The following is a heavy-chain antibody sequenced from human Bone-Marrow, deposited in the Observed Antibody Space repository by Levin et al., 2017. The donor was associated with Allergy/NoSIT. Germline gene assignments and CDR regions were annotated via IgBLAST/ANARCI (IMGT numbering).Heavy chain of an antibody. D-gene: IGHD6-13*01. J-gene: IGHJ3*02. CDR3: ARVRRSNGRDDTFDI. CDR2: INYSGNS. CDR1: GGSISSYY. Sequence: SQTLSLTCTVSGGSISSYYWSWIRQPPGKALEWIDYINYSGNSNFNPSFRSRVSISVDTSKNQLSLKLTSVTAADTAVYYCARVRRSNGRDDTFDIWGQGTMVTVSS. V-gene: IGHV4-59*01.